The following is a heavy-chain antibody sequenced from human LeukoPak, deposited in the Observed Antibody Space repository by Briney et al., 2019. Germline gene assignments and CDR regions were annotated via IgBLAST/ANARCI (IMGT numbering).Heavy chain of an antibody. Sequence: SGPTLVKPTQTLTLTCTFSGFSLSTSGVGVGWIRQPPGKALEWLGFIYWDDDKRYSPSLKSRLTITKDTSKNQVVLTVTNMDPVDTATYYCAHRHPIYWYFDVWGRGTLVTVSS. CDR2: IYWDDDK. CDR1: GFSLSTSGVG. CDR3: AHRHPIYWYFDV. J-gene: IGHJ2*01. V-gene: IGHV2-5*02.